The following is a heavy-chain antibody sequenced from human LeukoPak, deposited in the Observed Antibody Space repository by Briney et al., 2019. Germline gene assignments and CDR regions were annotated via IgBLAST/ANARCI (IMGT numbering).Heavy chain of an antibody. CDR2: ITNSGTTI. V-gene: IGHV3-11*01. J-gene: IGHJ1*01. Sequence: GGSLRLSCAASGFTFTDYYMSWIRQAPGKGLEWVSYITNSGTTIYYADSVKGRFTISRDNAKNSLYLQMNSLRAEDTAVYYCARDGHYDILTGYFRDWGQGTLVTVSS. CDR3: ARDGHYDILTGYFRD. CDR1: GFTFTDYY. D-gene: IGHD3-9*01.